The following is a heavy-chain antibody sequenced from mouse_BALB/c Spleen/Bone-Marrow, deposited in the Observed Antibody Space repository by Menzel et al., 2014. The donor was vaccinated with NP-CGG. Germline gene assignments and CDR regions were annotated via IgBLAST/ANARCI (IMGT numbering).Heavy chain of an antibody. CDR1: GFAFSSCD. J-gene: IGHJ2*01. V-gene: IGHV5-12-1*01. Sequence: EVKLMESGGGLGKPGGSLKLSCAASGFAFSSCDMSWVRQTPEKRLEWVAYISSGGGSTYYPDTVKGRFTITRDNAKNTLYLQMSSLKSEDTAMYYCAREVLRDYFDYWGQGTTLTVSS. CDR2: ISSGGGST. D-gene: IGHD1-1*01. CDR3: AREVLRDYFDY.